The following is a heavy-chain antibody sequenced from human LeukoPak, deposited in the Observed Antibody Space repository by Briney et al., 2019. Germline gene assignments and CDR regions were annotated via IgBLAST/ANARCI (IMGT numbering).Heavy chain of an antibody. D-gene: IGHD6-13*01. CDR2: ITATSGYI. CDR3: ARPAAAIPPY. V-gene: IGHV3-21*01. J-gene: IGHJ4*02. CDR1: GFTYSSYS. Sequence: GGSLRLSCAASGFTYSSYSMNWVRQAPGKGLEWVSSITATSGYIYYADSVRGRLTISRDNAKNSLYLQMNSLRAEDTAVYYCARPAAAIPPYWGQGTLVTVSS.